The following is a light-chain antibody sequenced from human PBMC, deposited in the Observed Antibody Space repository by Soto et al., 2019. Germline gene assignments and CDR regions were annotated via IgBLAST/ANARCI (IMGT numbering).Light chain of an antibody. CDR3: QQYDRSPYT. V-gene: IGKV3-20*01. Sequence: EIVLTQSPDTLSLSPGERATLSFRASQIVNSNDLAWYQHKPGQAPRLLIYGASSRPGGIPDKFSGSGSGTDFTFTINRLEPEDFAVYYCQQYDRSPYTFGQGTKLEI. J-gene: IGKJ2*01. CDR1: QIVNSND. CDR2: GAS.